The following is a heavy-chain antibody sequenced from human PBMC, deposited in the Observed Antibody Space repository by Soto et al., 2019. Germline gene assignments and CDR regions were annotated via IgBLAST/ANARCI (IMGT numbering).Heavy chain of an antibody. CDR1: GGTFSSYA. Sequence: QVQLVQSGAEVKKPGSSVKVSCKASGGTFSSYAISWVRQAPGQGLEWMGGIIPIFGTANYEKKFQGRVTITADESTSTAYMELSSLRSEDTAVYYCARDGYYYDSSGYYYYFDYWGQGTLVTVSS. V-gene: IGHV1-69*12. CDR2: IIPIFGTA. CDR3: ARDGYYYDSSGYYYYFDY. J-gene: IGHJ4*02. D-gene: IGHD3-22*01.